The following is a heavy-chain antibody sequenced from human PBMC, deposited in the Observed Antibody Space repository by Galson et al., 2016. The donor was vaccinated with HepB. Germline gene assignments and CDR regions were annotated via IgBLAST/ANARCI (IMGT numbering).Heavy chain of an antibody. V-gene: IGHV3-21*01. CDR1: GFTFRSSI. CDR3: ARVGSVTIDAFDI. Sequence: SLRLSCAASGFTFRSSILSWVRQAPGQGLEWVSSITSSSSYLYYGDSVKGRFTISRDNGKKSVYLQMNSLRAEDTAVYYCARVGSVTIDAFDIWGQGTMVTVSS. CDR2: ITSSSSYL. D-gene: IGHD4-17*01. J-gene: IGHJ3*02.